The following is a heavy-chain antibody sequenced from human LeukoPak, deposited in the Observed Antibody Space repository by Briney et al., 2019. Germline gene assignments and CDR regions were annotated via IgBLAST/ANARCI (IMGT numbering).Heavy chain of an antibody. V-gene: IGHV4-34*01. CDR3: ARSWNYGSGSLSY. D-gene: IGHD3-10*01. J-gene: IGHJ4*02. CDR1: GGSFSGYY. Sequence: SETLSLTCAVYGGSFSGYYWSWIRQPPGKGLEWIGEINHSGSTNYNPSLKSRVTIPVDTSKNQFSLKLSSVTAADTAVYYCARSWNYGSGSLSYWGQGTLATVSS. CDR2: INHSGST.